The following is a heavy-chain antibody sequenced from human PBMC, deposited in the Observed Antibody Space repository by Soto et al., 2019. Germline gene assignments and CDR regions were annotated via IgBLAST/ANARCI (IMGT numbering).Heavy chain of an antibody. CDR1: GFTFSSYG. CDR2: ISYDGSNK. D-gene: IGHD3-22*01. CDR3: AKDLKFDSSDYYPGGFDY. J-gene: IGHJ4*02. V-gene: IGHV3-30*18. Sequence: GGSLRLSCAASGFTFSSYGMHWVRQAPGKGLEWVAVISYDGSNKYYADSVKGRFTISRDNSKNTLYLQMNSLRAEDTAVYYCAKDLKFDSSDYYPGGFDYWGQGTLVTVSS.